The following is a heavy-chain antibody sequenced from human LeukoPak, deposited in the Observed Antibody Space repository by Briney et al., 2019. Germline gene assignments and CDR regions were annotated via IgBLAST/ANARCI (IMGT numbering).Heavy chain of an antibody. D-gene: IGHD3-22*01. V-gene: IGHV3-49*03. CDR1: GFTFGDYA. Sequence: GRSLRLSCTASGFTFGDYAMSWFRQAPGKGLEWVGFIRSKAYGGTTEYAASVKGRFTISRDDSKSIAYLQMNSLKTEDTAVYYCTRAGDSSGYYQSDYWGQGTLVTVSS. CDR3: TRAGDSSGYYQSDY. CDR2: IRSKAYGGTT. J-gene: IGHJ4*02.